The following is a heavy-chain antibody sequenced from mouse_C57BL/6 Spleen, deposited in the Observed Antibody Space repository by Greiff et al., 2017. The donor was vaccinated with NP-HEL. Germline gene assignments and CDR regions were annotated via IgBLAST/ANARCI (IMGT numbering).Heavy chain of an antibody. V-gene: IGHV1-74*01. J-gene: IGHJ1*03. D-gene: IGHD2-1*01. CDR3: APYGNYWYFDV. CDR1: GYTFTSYW. Sequence: VQLQQPGAELVKPGASVKVSCKASGYTFTSYWMHWVKQRPGQGLEWIGRIHPSDSDTNYNQKFKGKDTLTVAKSSSTAYMQLDSLTSDDSAVYYCAPYGNYWYFDVWGTGTTVTVSS. CDR2: IHPSDSDT.